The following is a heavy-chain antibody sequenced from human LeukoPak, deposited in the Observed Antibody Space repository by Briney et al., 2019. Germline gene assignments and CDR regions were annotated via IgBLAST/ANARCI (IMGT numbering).Heavy chain of an antibody. CDR1: GYTFTSYG. D-gene: IGHD3-16*02. V-gene: IGHV1-18*01. Sequence: ASAKVSCKASGYTFTSYGISWVRQAPGQGLEWMGWISAYNGNTNYAQKLQGRVTMTTDTSTSTAYMELRSLRSDDTAVYYCARVATFGGVIANWFDPWGQGTLVTVSS. CDR2: ISAYNGNT. CDR3: ARVATFGGVIANWFDP. J-gene: IGHJ5*02.